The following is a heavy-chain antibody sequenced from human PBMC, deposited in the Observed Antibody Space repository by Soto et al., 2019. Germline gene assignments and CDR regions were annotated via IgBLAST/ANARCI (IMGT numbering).Heavy chain of an antibody. V-gene: IGHV3-74*01. CDR1: GFTFDYYW. CDR3: ARGYRGDFDL. D-gene: IGHD7-27*01. J-gene: IGHJ3*01. Sequence: VQLVESGGGLVQPGESLRLSCAASGFTFDYYWMHWVRQAPGKGLVWVSRIYSDGTSTTYADSVKGRFTISRDNAKNTVSLQMNSLRADDTAVYYCARGYRGDFDLWGQGTVVTVSS. CDR2: IYSDGTST.